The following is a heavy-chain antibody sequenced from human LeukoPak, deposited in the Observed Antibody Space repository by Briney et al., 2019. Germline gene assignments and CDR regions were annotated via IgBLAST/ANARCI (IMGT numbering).Heavy chain of an antibody. CDR2: IYYSGDT. J-gene: IGHJ5*02. CDR3: ARGGTYPRDWFDP. Sequence: SETLSLTCTVSGGSISSSSHYWGWIRQPPGKGLEWIASIYYSGDTYYNSSLKSRVTISVDTSKNQFSLKLSSVTAADTAVYYCARGGTYPRDWFDPWGQGTLVTVSS. V-gene: IGHV4-39*07. CDR1: GGSISSSSHY. D-gene: IGHD3-16*01.